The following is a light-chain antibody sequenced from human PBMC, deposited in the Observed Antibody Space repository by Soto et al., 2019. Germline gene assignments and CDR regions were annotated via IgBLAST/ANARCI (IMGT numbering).Light chain of an antibody. Sequence: DIQMTQSPSTLSASVGDRVTITYRASQSISSWLAWYQQKPGKAPKLLIFDASSLESGVPARFSGSGSGTEFTLTISSLQPDDFATYYCQKYNSYRTFGQGTKVDIK. CDR3: QKYNSYRT. CDR1: QSISSW. J-gene: IGKJ1*01. V-gene: IGKV1-5*01. CDR2: DAS.